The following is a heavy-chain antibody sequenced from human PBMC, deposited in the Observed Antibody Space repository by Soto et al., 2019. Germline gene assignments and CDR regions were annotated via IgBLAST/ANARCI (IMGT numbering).Heavy chain of an antibody. CDR2: ISSSSSTI. V-gene: IGHV3-48*01. CDR1: GFTFSSYS. D-gene: IGHD4-4*01. Sequence: GGSLRLSCAASGFTFSSYSMNWVRQAPGKGLEWVSYISSSSSTIYYADSVKGRFTISRDNAKNSLYLQMNSLRAEDTAVYYCARDHTTVTTWDSNWFDPWGQGTLVTVSS. J-gene: IGHJ5*02. CDR3: ARDHTTVTTWDSNWFDP.